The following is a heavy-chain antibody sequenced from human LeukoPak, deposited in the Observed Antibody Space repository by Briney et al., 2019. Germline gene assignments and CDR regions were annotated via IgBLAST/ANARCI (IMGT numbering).Heavy chain of an antibody. J-gene: IGHJ6*03. D-gene: IGHD5-24*01. V-gene: IGHV4-39*07. CDR1: GGSISSSSYY. CDR3: ARAREQPHYYYYYMDV. CDR2: INHSGST. Sequence: SETLSLTCTVSGGSISSSSYYWSWIRQPPGKGLEWIGEINHSGSTNYNPSLKSRVTISVDTSRNQFSLKLSSVTAADTAVYYCARAREQPHYYYYYMDVWGKGTTVTVSS.